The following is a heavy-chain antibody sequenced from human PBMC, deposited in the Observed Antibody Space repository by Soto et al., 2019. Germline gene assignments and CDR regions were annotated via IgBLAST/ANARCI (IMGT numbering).Heavy chain of an antibody. CDR2: IIPIFGTA. J-gene: IGHJ4*02. D-gene: IGHD5-12*01. Sequence: SVKLSCKASGGTFSSYAISWVRQAPGQGLEWMGGIIPIFGTANYAQKFQGRVTITADESTSTAYMELSSLRSEDTAVYYCARRYSGYDAYYFDYWGQGTLVTVSS. V-gene: IGHV1-69*13. CDR1: GGTFSSYA. CDR3: ARRYSGYDAYYFDY.